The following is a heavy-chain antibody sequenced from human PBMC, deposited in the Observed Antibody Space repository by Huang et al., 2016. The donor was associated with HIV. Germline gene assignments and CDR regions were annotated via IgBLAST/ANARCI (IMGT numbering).Heavy chain of an antibody. CDR3: ARLPGSITMIRGVITDPY. CDR1: GGSIRSDNYY. V-gene: IGHV4-39*02. Sequence: QLQLQESGPGLVKPSETLSLTCTVSGGSIRSDNYYWGWIRQPPGKGLEWIGSIYYRARTTYNPSLKRRVTITVDTSKNHFSLRMRSVTAADTAVYYCARLPGSITMIRGVITDPYWGQGTLVTVSS. CDR2: IYYRART. J-gene: IGHJ4*02. D-gene: IGHD3-10*01.